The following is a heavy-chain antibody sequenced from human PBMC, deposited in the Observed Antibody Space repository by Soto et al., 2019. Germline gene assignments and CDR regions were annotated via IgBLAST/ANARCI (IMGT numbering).Heavy chain of an antibody. V-gene: IGHV4-34*01. CDR1: GGSFSGYY. J-gene: IGHJ6*02. D-gene: IGHD3-3*01. CDR2: INHSGST. CDR3: ARNGSYYDFWSGYYFGEGMDV. Sequence: QVQLQQWGAGLLKPSETLSLTCAVYGGSFSGYYWSWIRQPPGKGLEWIGEINHSGSTNYNPSLKSRVTISVDTSKNQFSLKLSSVTAADTAVYYCARNGSYYDFWSGYYFGEGMDVWGQGTTVTVSS.